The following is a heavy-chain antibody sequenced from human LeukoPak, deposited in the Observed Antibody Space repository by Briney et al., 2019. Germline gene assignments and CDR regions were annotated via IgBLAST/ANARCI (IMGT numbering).Heavy chain of an antibody. CDR1: GGSISSYY. J-gene: IGHJ5*02. D-gene: IGHD2-2*01. Sequence: PSETLSLTCTVSGGSISSYYWSWIRQPAGKGLEWIGRIYTSGSTNYNPSLKSRVTMSVDTSKNQFSLKLNSVTAADTAVYYCARDHFRVGCSTTSCYGVDPWGQGTLVTVSS. CDR3: ARDHFRVGCSTTSCYGVDP. CDR2: IYTSGST. V-gene: IGHV4-4*07.